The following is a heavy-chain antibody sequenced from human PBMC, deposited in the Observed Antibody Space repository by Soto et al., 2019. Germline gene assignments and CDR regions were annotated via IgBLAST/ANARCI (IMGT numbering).Heavy chain of an antibody. CDR1: GYTFSNYG. D-gene: IGHD7-27*01. CDR3: ARDLRTGCWFDP. J-gene: IGHJ5*02. Sequence: QVQLVQSGAEVKKPGASVKVACKASGYTFSNYGFSWVRQAPGQGLEWMGWISGDTAKTNYARKFQGRVTMTTDTSTTTAFMELRSLRSDDTAVYYCARDLRTGCWFDPWGQGTLVTVSS. V-gene: IGHV1-18*01. CDR2: ISGDTAKT.